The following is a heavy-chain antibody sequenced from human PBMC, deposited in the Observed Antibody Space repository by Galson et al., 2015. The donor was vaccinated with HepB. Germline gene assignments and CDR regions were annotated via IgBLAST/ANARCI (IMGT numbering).Heavy chain of an antibody. J-gene: IGHJ6*02. CDR1: GASFSDYY. V-gene: IGHV4-34*01. D-gene: IGHD3-10*01. Sequence: SETLSLTCAVYGASFSDYYWNWIRQPPGEGPEWIGEINHSGSPKYNPSLKSRVTISVDTSKKQFSLKLSSVTAADTAVYYCPYFFGSGSFFMDVWGQGTAVTVSS. CDR2: INHSGSP. CDR3: PYFFGSGSFFMDV.